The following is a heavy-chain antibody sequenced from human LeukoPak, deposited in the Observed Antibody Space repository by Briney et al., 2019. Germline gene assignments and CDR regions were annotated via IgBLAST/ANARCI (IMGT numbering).Heavy chain of an antibody. J-gene: IGHJ4*02. CDR3: ARGESHPKYYFDY. V-gene: IGHV3-23*01. Sequence: GGSLRLSCAASGFTFSTYAMRWVRQAPGKGLEWVSSISGSDGSTYYADSVKGRFTISRDNSKNTLYLQMNSLRAEDTAVYYCARGESHPKYYFDYWGQGTLVTVSS. CDR2: ISGSDGST. CDR1: GFTFSTYA. D-gene: IGHD3-10*01.